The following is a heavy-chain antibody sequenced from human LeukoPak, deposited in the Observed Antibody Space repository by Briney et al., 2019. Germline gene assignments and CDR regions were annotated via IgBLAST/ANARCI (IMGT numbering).Heavy chain of an antibody. CDR2: INHSGST. Sequence: SETLSLTCAVYGGSFSGYYWSWIRQPPGKGLEWIGEINHSGSTNYNPSLKSRVTISVDTSKNQFSLKLSSVTAADTAVYYCARRTGWFDPWGQGTLVTVSS. CDR3: ARRTGWFDP. CDR1: GGSFSGYY. D-gene: IGHD1-1*01. J-gene: IGHJ5*02. V-gene: IGHV4-34*01.